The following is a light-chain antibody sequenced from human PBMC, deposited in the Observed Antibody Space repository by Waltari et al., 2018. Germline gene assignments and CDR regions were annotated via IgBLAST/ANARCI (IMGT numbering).Light chain of an antibody. Sequence: SYVLTQPPSVSMAPGETARITCGGNDIGRKSVQWYHQRPGQAPVLVIYEDTERPSGIPELFSGSNSGNTATVTIIRVEAGDEGDYYCQVWDADSDQVVFGGGTKLTVL. J-gene: IGLJ2*01. CDR3: QVWDADSDQVV. V-gene: IGLV3-21*04. CDR1: DIGRKS. CDR2: EDT.